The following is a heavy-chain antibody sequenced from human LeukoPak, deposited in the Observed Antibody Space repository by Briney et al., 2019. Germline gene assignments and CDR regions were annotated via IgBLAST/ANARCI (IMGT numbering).Heavy chain of an antibody. CDR1: GFTFSSCD. CDR2: IGTAGDT. V-gene: IGHV3-13*01. CDR3: ARAAGEGAFDY. Sequence: PGGSLRLSCAASGFTFSSCDMHWVRQATGKGLEWVSAIGTAGDTYYPGSVKGRFTISRENAKNSLYLQMNSLRAEDTAVYYCARAAGEGAFDYWGQGTLVTASS. J-gene: IGHJ4*02. D-gene: IGHD1-26*01.